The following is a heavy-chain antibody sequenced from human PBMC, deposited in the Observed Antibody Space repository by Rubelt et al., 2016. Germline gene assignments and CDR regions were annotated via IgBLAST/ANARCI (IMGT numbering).Heavy chain of an antibody. CDR3: ARRAVAGTVDY. Sequence: VQLQQWGAGLLKPSETLSLTCAVYGGSFSGYYWSWIRQPPGKGLEWIGEINHSGSTNYNPSLMSRVTISVDPSKNQFSLKLSSVTAADTAVYYCARRAVAGTVDYWGQGTLVTVSS. J-gene: IGHJ4*02. D-gene: IGHD6-19*01. CDR1: GGSFSGYY. CDR2: INHSGST. V-gene: IGHV4-34*01.